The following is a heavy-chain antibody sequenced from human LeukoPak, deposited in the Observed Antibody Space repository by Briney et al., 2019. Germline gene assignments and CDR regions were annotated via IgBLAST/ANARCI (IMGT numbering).Heavy chain of an antibody. D-gene: IGHD2-8*02. V-gene: IGHV3-23*01. CDR1: GFTFSSYA. Sequence: GGSLRLSCAASGFTFSSYAMSWVRQAPGKGLEWVSAISGSGGSTYYADSVKGRFTVSRDNSKNTLYLQMNSLRAEDTAVYYCAKAVVDTRKFLTPALSNRGQGTLVTVSS. J-gene: IGHJ4*02. CDR2: ISGSGGST. CDR3: AKAVVDTRKFLTPALSN.